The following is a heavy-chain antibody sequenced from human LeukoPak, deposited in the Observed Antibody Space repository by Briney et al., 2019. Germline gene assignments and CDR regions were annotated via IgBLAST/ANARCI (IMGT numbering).Heavy chain of an antibody. J-gene: IGHJ5*02. CDR2: TYPGDSDT. V-gene: IGHV5-51*01. CDR1: GYSFTSYW. Sequence: EETLKISCKGSGYSFTSYWIGWVRQIPGKGLEWIGITYPGDSDTRYSPSFQGQVTISADKSISTAYLQWSSLKASDTAMYYCARRYYGSGSYYNWFDPWGQGTLVTASS. D-gene: IGHD3-10*01. CDR3: ARRYYGSGSYYNWFDP.